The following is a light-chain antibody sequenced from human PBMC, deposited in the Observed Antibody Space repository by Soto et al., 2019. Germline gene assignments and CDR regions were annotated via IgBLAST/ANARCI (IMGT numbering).Light chain of an antibody. CDR2: GAS. CDR1: QSVGGN. J-gene: IGKJ1*01. Sequence: EIVLTQSPGSLSLSPGDRATLSCRASQSVGGNVAWYQQIPGQPPKLLIFGASSRATGIADKFSGSGSGTDFTLTISRLEPEDFAVYYCQQFASSPRTFGRGTTVEIK. V-gene: IGKV3-20*01. CDR3: QQFASSPRT.